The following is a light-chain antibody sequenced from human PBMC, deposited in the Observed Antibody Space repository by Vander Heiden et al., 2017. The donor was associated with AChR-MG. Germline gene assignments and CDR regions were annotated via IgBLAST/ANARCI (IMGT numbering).Light chain of an antibody. V-gene: IGLV2-14*03. CDR3: SSYTSSGTYVV. Sequence: HSALTQPASVSVSPGQSIHISCTGTSSDIGGYKYVSWLQQYQGKAPKLMIYDVNNRPSGFSTRFSGSKSGNTASLTISGLQAEDEADYYCSSYTSSGTYVVFGGGTKLTVL. J-gene: IGLJ2*01. CDR1: SSDIGGYKY. CDR2: DVN.